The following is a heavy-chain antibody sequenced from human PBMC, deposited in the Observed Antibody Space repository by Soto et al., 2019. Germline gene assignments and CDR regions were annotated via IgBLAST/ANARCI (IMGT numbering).Heavy chain of an antibody. Sequence: GGSLRLSCAASGFTFSTYSINWVRQAPGKGLERVSSITSSSSYIYYADSVKGRFTISRDNAKNSLYLQMNSLRAEDTAVYYCARMDDFYGFDVWGQGTTVTVS. V-gene: IGHV3-21*01. J-gene: IGHJ6*02. CDR1: GFTFSTYS. CDR3: ARMDDFYGFDV. CDR2: ITSSSSYI.